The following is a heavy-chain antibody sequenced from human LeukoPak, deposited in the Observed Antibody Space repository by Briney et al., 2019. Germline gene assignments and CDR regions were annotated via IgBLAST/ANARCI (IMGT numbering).Heavy chain of an antibody. V-gene: IGHV3-11*04. D-gene: IGHD5-24*01. CDR1: GFTFSDYY. CDR2: ISSSGSTI. Sequence: GGSLRLSCAASGFTFSDYYMSWIRQAPGKGLEWVSYISSSGSTIYYADSVKGRFTISRENAKNSLYLQMNSLRAGDTAVYYCARGRASMDGYNQRPFDYWGQGTLVTVSS. CDR3: ARGRASMDGYNQRPFDY. J-gene: IGHJ4*02.